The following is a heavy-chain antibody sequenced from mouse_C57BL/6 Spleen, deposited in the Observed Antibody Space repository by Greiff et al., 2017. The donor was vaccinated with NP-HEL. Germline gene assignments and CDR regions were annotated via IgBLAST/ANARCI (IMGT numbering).Heavy chain of an antibody. V-gene: IGHV1-19*01. Sequence: VQLKESGPVLVKPGASVKMSCKASGYTFTDYYMNWVKQSHGKSLEWIGVINPYNGGTSYNQKFKGKATLTVDKSSSTAYMELNSLTSEDSAVYYCARSDYGSSSYYFDYWGQGTTLTVSS. CDR2: INPYNGGT. CDR1: GYTFTDYY. J-gene: IGHJ2*01. D-gene: IGHD1-1*01. CDR3: ARSDYGSSSYYFDY.